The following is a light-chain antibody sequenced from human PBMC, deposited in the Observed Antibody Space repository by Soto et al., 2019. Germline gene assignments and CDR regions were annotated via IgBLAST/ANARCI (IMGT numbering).Light chain of an antibody. CDR1: SSDVGGYNY. CDR2: EVS. Sequence: QSALTQPASMSGSPGQSITISCTGTSSDVGGYNYVSWYQQHPGKAPKLMIYEVSDRPSGVSNRFSGSKSGNTASLTVSGLQAEDEATYYCSSYTTSSTLVFGGGTKLTVL. V-gene: IGLV2-14*01. J-gene: IGLJ2*01. CDR3: SSYTTSSTLV.